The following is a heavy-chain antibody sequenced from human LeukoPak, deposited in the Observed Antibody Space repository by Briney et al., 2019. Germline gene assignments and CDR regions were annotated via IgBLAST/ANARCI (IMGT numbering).Heavy chain of an antibody. D-gene: IGHD6-6*01. CDR2: IIPIFGTA. Sequence: SVKVFCKASGSTFSSCAISWVRPAPGQGLVWMGGIIPIFGTANYAQKFQGRVTITADESTSTAYMELSSLRSEDTAVYYCARDRGRQSSIAARPYFDYWGQGTLVTVSS. CDR3: ARDRGRQSSIAARPYFDY. J-gene: IGHJ4*02. CDR1: GSTFSSCA. V-gene: IGHV1-69*13.